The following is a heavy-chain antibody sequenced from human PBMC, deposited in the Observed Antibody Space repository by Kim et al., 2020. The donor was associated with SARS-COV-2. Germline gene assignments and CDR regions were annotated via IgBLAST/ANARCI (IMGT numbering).Heavy chain of an antibody. V-gene: IGHV4-59*13. J-gene: IGHJ6*02. D-gene: IGHD1-26*01. Sequence: SETLSLTCTVSRGAISSYYWNWIRQPPGKGLEWIGYIHYSGSTNYNPSLKSRVTISIDTSKNQFSLKLNSVTAADTAVYYCARERRYTPGGLDLWGQGTTVTVSS. CDR2: IHYSGST. CDR3: ARERRYTPGGLDL. CDR1: RGAISSYY.